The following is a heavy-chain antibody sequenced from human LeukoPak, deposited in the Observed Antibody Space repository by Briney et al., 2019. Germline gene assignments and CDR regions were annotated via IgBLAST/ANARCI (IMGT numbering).Heavy chain of an antibody. CDR2: IGTAGDT. D-gene: IGHD3-10*01. V-gene: IGHV3-13*01. CDR3: ARAQLDYGSGMRLRYGMDV. Sequence: GGYLRLSCPASGFRFSSYDMYWVRQATGKGLEWVSAIGTAGDTYYPGSVKGRFTISRENAKNSLYLQMNSLRAGDTAVYYCARAQLDYGSGMRLRYGMDVWGQGTTVTVSS. J-gene: IGHJ6*02. CDR1: GFRFSSYD.